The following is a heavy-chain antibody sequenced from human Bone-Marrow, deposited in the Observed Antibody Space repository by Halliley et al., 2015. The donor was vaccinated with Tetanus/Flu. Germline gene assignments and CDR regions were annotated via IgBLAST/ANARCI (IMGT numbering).Heavy chain of an antibody. D-gene: IGHD3-16*01. CDR2: INHGATT. CDR3: ARGLGMDV. J-gene: IGHJ6*02. CDR1: GGSFDYYY. V-gene: IGHV4-34*01. Sequence: LSLTCAVYGGSFDYYYWSWIRQPPGKGLEWIGEINHGATTNYNTSLKSRVTISVDTSKNQFSLKLSSVTAADTAVYYCARGLGMDVWGQGTTVTVSS.